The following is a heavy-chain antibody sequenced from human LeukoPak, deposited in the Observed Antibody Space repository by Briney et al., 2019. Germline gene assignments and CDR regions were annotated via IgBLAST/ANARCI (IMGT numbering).Heavy chain of an antibody. CDR3: ARLELEMAAFDI. J-gene: IGHJ3*02. D-gene: IGHD5-24*01. V-gene: IGHV3-30*03. CDR1: GFTFSSYG. CDR2: ISYDGSNK. Sequence: GGSLRLSCAASGFTFSSYGTHWVRQAPGKGLEWVAVISYDGSNKYYADSVKGRFTISRDNSKNTLYLQMNSLRAGDTAVYYCARLELEMAAFDIWGQGTMVTVSS.